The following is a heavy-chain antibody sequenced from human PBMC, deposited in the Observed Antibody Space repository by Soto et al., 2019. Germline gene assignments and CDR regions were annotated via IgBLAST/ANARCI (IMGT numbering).Heavy chain of an antibody. V-gene: IGHV2-5*02. CDR2: IYWDDDK. CDR3: AHRRRYYDSSGYYYLDY. D-gene: IGHD3-22*01. J-gene: IGHJ4*02. CDR1: GFSLSTSGVG. Sequence: QITLKESGPTLVKPTQTLTLTCTFSGFSLSTSGVGVGWIRQPPGKALEWLALIYWDDDKRYSSSLKSRLTITXDXSXNXLVLTMTNTDPVDTATYYCAHRRRYYDSSGYYYLDYWGQGTLVTVSS.